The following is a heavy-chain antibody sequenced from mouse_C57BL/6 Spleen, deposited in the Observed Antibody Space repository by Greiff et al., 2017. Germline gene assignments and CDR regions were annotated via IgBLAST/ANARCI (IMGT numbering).Heavy chain of an antibody. D-gene: IGHD2-4*01. CDR2: ISSGSSTI. Sequence: EVKLMESGGGLVKPGGSLKLSCAASGFTFSDYGMHWVRQAPEKGLEWVAYISSGSSTIYYADTVQGRVTISRDNAKNTLFLQMTSLRSEDTAMYYCARNYDYDSYAMDYWGQGTSVTVSS. V-gene: IGHV5-17*01. CDR1: GFTFSDYG. CDR3: ARNYDYDSYAMDY. J-gene: IGHJ4*01.